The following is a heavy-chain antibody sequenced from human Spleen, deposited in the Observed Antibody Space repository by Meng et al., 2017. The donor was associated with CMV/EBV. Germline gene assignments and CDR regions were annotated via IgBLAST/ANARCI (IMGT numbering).Heavy chain of an antibody. Sequence: KASGFTFSDYYMHWVRQAPGLGLEWMGWINPNSGGTTYAQKFRGRVTMTRDTSISTAYMELSRLRSDDTALYYCARDQYGLTNWFDPWGQGTLVTVSS. CDR1: GFTFSDYY. D-gene: IGHD2-2*01. CDR3: ARDQYGLTNWFDP. J-gene: IGHJ5*02. V-gene: IGHV1-2*02. CDR2: INPNSGGT.